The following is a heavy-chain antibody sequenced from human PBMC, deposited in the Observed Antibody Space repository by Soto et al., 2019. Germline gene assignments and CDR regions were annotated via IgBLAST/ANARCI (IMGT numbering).Heavy chain of an antibody. CDR2: ISYDGNNK. CDR1: GFTFSSYA. Sequence: QVQLVESGGGVVQPGTSLRLSCVASGFTFSSYAIHWVRQAPGKGLEWLALISYDGNNKYYADSVKGRFTISRDNSNNTLYLQMTRLRPEDTAVYYCATEAPLMPRGWGQGTLVIVSS. V-gene: IGHV3-30*03. D-gene: IGHD2-2*01. J-gene: IGHJ4*02. CDR3: ATEAPLMPRG.